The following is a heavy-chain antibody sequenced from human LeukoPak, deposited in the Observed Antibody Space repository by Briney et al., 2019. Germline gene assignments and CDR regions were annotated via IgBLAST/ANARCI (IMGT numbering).Heavy chain of an antibody. D-gene: IGHD2-15*01. V-gene: IGHV3-30*02. CDR1: GFTFSSYG. CDR3: AKDRWFCSGGSCYYFDC. J-gene: IGHJ4*02. CDR2: IRYDGSNK. Sequence: PGGSLRLSCAASGFTFSSYGMHWVRQAPGKGLEWVAFIRYDGSNKYYADSVKGRFTISRDNSKNTLYLQMNSLRAEDTAVYYCAKDRWFCSGGSCYYFDCWGQGTLVTVSS.